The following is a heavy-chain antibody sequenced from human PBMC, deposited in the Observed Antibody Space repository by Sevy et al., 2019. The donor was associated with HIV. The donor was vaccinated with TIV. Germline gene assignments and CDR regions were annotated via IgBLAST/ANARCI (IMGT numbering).Heavy chain of an antibody. CDR2: IWHDRSNK. CDR1: GFTFSNYD. J-gene: IGHJ3*01. Sequence: GGSLRLSCAASGFTFSNYDMHWVRQAPGKGLEWVAVIWHDRSNKHYADFVKGRFTISRDNSKNTLYLQMNSLRAEDTAVYYCASLPNNYYDISGYSGDNAFDLWGQGTMVTVSS. CDR3: ASLPNNYYDISGYSGDNAFDL. D-gene: IGHD3-22*01. V-gene: IGHV3-33*03.